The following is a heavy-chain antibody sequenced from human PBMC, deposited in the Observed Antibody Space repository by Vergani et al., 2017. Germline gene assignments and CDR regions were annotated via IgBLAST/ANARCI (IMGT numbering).Heavy chain of an antibody. CDR2: IWYDGSNK. CDR3: AKVLGQWLFRNSGYMFDY. V-gene: IGHV3-33*06. CDR1: GFTFSSYG. D-gene: IGHD6-19*01. J-gene: IGHJ4*02. Sequence: QVQLVESGGGVVQPGRSLRLSCAASGFTFSSYGMHWVRQAPGKGLEWVAVIWYDGSNKYYADSVKGRFTISRDNSKNTLYLQMNSLRAEDTAVYYCAKVLGQWLFRNSGYMFDYWGQGTLVTVSS.